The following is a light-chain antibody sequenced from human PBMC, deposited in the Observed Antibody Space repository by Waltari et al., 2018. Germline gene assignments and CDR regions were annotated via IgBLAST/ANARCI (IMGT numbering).Light chain of an antibody. CDR2: GNT. Sequence: QSVLTQPPSVSGAPGQRITISCTGTSSNIGAGYDVHWYLQLPGTAPKLLILGNTNRPSGVPDRFSASKSDTSASLAITGLQAEDEADYYCQSYDSSLSGVICGGGTKLTVL. CDR1: SSNIGAGYD. J-gene: IGLJ2*01. CDR3: QSYDSSLSGVI. V-gene: IGLV1-40*01.